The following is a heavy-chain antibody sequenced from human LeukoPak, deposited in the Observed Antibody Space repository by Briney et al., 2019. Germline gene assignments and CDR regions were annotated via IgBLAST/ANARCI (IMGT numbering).Heavy chain of an antibody. CDR3: ARDGGFQDIVVVVATAPPDY. CDR1: GYTFTSYY. CDR2: INPSGGST. V-gene: IGHV1-46*01. J-gene: IGHJ4*02. Sequence: ASVKVSCKASGYTFTSYYMHWVRQAPGQGLEWMGIINPSGGSTSYAQKFQGRVTMTRDTSTSTVYMELSSLRAEDTAVYYCARDGGFQDIVVVVATAPPDYWGQGTLVTVSS. D-gene: IGHD2-15*01.